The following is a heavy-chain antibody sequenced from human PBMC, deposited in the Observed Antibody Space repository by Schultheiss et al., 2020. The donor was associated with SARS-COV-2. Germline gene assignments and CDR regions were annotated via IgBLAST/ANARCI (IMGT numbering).Heavy chain of an antibody. CDR2: ISSSSSYI. D-gene: IGHD3-3*01. CDR3: ARHAPLRFLEWLFSY. J-gene: IGHJ4*02. Sequence: GGSLRLSCAASGFTFSSYSMNWVRQAPGKGLEWVSSISSSSSYIYYADSVKGRFTISRDNAKNSLYLQMNSLRAEDTAVYYCARHAPLRFLEWLFSYWGQGTLVTVSS. V-gene: IGHV3-21*01. CDR1: GFTFSSYS.